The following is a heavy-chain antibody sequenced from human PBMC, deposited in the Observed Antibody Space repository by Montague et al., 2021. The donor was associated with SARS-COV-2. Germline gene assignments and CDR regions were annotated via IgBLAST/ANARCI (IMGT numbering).Heavy chain of an antibody. D-gene: IGHD3-3*01. Sequence: SETLSLTCTVSGGSISSSSYFWGWIRQPPGKGLEWIGSIYYSGSTYYNPSHKSRVTISVDTSKNQFSLKLSSVTAADTAVFYCARKTSRGLTIFGVVTASYCFDYGGQGTLVTVPS. V-gene: IGHV4-39*01. CDR1: GGSISSSSYF. CDR2: IYYSGST. J-gene: IGHJ4*02. CDR3: ARKTSRGLTIFGVVTASYCFDY.